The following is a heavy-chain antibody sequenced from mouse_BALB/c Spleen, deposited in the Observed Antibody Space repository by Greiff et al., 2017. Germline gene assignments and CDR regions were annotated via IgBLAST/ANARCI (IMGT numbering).Heavy chain of an antibody. J-gene: IGHJ3*01. V-gene: IGHV5-6-5*01. D-gene: IGHD2-4*01. CDR1: GFTFSSYA. Sequence: EVHLVESGGGLVKPGGSLKLSCAASGFTFSSYAMSWVRQTPEKRLEWVASISSGGSTYYPDSVKGRFTISRDNARNILYLQMSSLRSEDTAMYYCAREGMILFAYWGQGTLVTVSA. CDR2: ISSGGST. CDR3: AREGMILFAY.